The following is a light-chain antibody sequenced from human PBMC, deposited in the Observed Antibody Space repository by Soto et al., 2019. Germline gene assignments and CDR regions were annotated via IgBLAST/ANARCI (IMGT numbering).Light chain of an antibody. CDR3: QQYNSYSYT. J-gene: IGKJ2*01. CDR1: RSISSW. Sequence: DIQMTQSPSTLYASVGDRVTITCRASRSISSWLAWYQQKPGKAPKLLIYKASSLESGVPSRFSGSGSGTEFTLTISSLQPDDFATYYCQQYNSYSYTFGQGTKLEIK. CDR2: KAS. V-gene: IGKV1-5*03.